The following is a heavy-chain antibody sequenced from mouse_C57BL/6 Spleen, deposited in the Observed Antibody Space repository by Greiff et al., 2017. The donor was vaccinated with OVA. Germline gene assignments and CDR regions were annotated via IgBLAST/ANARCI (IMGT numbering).Heavy chain of an antibody. D-gene: IGHD3-3*01. CDR3: ARKGWDWYFDV. CDR2: IYPGDGDT. V-gene: IGHV1-82*01. Sequence: QVQLQQSGPELVKPGASVKISCKASGYAFSSSWMNWVKQRPGKGLEWIGRIYPGDGDTNYNGKFKGKATLTADKSSSTAYMQLSSLTSEDSAVYFCARKGWDWYFDVWGTGTTVTVSS. CDR1: GYAFSSSW. J-gene: IGHJ1*03.